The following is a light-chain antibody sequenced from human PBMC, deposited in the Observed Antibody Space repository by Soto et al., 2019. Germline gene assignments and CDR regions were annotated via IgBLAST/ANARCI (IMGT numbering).Light chain of an antibody. CDR2: DVS. J-gene: IGKJ4*01. Sequence: AIQLTQSPSSLSASVGDKVAITCRASQAISSALAWYQHRPGKAPKLLISDVSSLERGVPSRFSGSGSGTDFILTISSLRPEDFATYFCQQFKNLPFTFGGGTIVEIK. V-gene: IGKV1D-13*01. CDR3: QQFKNLPFT. CDR1: QAISSA.